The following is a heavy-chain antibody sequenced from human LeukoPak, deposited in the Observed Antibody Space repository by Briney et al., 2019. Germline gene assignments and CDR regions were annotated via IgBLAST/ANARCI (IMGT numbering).Heavy chain of an antibody. CDR3: TLRGSGSHYEGASVY. CDR2: IYRGGST. V-gene: IGHV3-66*01. Sequence: QSGGSLRLSCAASGFTVTSDCMTWVRQAPGKGLEGVSVIYRGGSTYYADSVQGRFTISRDNSNNTVYLQMNSLRADDTAVYYCTLRGSGSHYEGASVYWGQGTLVTVSS. CDR1: GFTVTSDC. J-gene: IGHJ4*02. D-gene: IGHD3-10*01.